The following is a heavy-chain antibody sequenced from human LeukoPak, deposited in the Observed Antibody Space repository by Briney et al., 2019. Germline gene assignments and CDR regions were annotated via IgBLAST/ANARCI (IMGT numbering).Heavy chain of an antibody. V-gene: IGHV4-34*01. Sequence: SETLSLTCAVYGGSFSGYYWSWIRQPPGKGLEWIGEINHRGSTNYNPSLKSRVTISVDTSKNQFSLKLSSVTAADTAVYYCARGRSGSYPHWGQGTLVTVSS. CDR1: GGSFSGYY. D-gene: IGHD1-26*01. CDR2: INHRGST. CDR3: ARGRSGSYPH. J-gene: IGHJ4*02.